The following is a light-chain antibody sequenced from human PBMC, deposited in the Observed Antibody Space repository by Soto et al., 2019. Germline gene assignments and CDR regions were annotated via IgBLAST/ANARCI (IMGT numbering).Light chain of an antibody. Sequence: EIVMTQSPATLSVSPGERATLSCRASQSVSSNLAWYQQKPGQAPRLLIYGASSRATGIPVRFSGSGSGTEFTLTTSGLQSEDFAVYYCQKYNNWPLTSGHGTRLEIK. V-gene: IGKV3-15*01. CDR2: GAS. CDR1: QSVSSN. CDR3: QKYNNWPLT. J-gene: IGKJ5*01.